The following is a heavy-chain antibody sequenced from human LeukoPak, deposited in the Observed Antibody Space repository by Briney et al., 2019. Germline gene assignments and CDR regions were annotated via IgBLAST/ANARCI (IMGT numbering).Heavy chain of an antibody. V-gene: IGHV3-30*18. CDR2: ISYDGSNK. CDR3: AKGVYGGATIRNYYYYYGMDV. Sequence: GGSLRLSCAASGFTFSSYGMHWVRQAPGKGLEWVAVISYDGSNKYYADSVKGRFTISRDNSKNTLYLQMNSLRAEDTAVYYCAKGVYGGATIRNYYYYYGMDVWGQGTTVTVSS. J-gene: IGHJ6*02. CDR1: GFTFSSYG. D-gene: IGHD5-24*01.